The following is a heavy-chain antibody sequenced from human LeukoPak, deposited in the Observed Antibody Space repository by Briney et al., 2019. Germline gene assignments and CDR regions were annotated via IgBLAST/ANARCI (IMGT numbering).Heavy chain of an antibody. V-gene: IGHV1-69*13. J-gene: IGHJ6*04. CDR1: GGTFSSYA. CDR3: ALSGAIFGVVITPLVDV. D-gene: IGHD3-3*01. Sequence: SVKVSCKASGGTFSSYAISWVRQAPGQGLEWMGGIIPIFGTANYAQKFQGRVTITADESTSTAYMELSSLRSEDTAVYYCALSGAIFGVVITPLVDVWGKGTTVTVSS. CDR2: IIPIFGTA.